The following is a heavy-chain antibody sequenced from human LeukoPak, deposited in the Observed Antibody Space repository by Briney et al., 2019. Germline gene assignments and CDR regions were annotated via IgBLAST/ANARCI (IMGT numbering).Heavy chain of an antibody. CDR1: GGSISSSSSYY. CDR3: ASRLRWPSYFDY. J-gene: IGHJ4*02. CDR2: IYYTGDT. Sequence: SQTLSLTCTVSGGSISSSSSYYWGWIRQPPGKGLEWIGSIYYTGDTYYNPSLKSRVTISVDTSKNQFSLKLSSVTAADTAVYYCASRLRWPSYFDYWGQGTPVTVSS. V-gene: IGHV4-39*01. D-gene: IGHD4-23*01.